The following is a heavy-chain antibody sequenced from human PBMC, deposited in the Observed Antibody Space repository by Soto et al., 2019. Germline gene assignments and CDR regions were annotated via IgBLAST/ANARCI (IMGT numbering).Heavy chain of an antibody. CDR1: GGSISSGDYY. CDR3: ARVSGSYYIHFDY. CDR2: IYYSGST. Sequence: SETLSLTCTVSGGSISSGDYYWSWIRQPPGKGLEWIGYIYYSGSTYYNPSLKSRVTISVDTSKNQFSLKLSSVTAADTAVYYGARVSGSYYIHFDYWGQGTLVTVSS. J-gene: IGHJ4*02. D-gene: IGHD3-10*01. V-gene: IGHV4-30-4*01.